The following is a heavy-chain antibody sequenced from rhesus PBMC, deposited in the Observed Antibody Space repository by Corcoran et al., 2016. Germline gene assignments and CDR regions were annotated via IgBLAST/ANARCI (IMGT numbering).Heavy chain of an antibody. V-gene: IGHV3-30*02. Sequence: VQLQESGPAVVKPSETLSLTCAVSGGSISSNSWMSWVRQAPGKGLEWVARIKRKADGETAEYAASVKGRCTNSSDDSKNTLYLQMNSLKTEDTAVYYCTTGLQYLDWLLFPFDYWGQGVLVTVSS. CDR2: IKRKADGETA. CDR1: GGSISSNSW. J-gene: IGHJ4*01. D-gene: IGHD3-3*01. CDR3: TTGLQYLDWLLFPFDY.